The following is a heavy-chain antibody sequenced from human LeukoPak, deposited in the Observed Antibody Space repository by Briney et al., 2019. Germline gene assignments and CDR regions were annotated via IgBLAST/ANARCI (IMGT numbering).Heavy chain of an antibody. Sequence: SETLSLTCTVSGGSISSNYWSWIRQPPGKGLEWIGYIYYSGSTSYSPSLKSRVTISLDTSKNQFSLKLTSVTAVDTAVYYCARYVSGSPGAFDIWGQGTMVTVSS. V-gene: IGHV4-59*08. CDR2: IYYSGST. J-gene: IGHJ3*02. CDR1: GGSISSNY. CDR3: ARYVSGSPGAFDI. D-gene: IGHD3-10*01.